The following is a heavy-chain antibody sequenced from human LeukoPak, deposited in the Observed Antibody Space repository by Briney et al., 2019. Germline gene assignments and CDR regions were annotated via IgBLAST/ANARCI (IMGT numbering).Heavy chain of an antibody. D-gene: IGHD1-26*01. CDR3: AKEHYYYYYMDV. Sequence: PGGSLRLSCAASVFTVSSNYMTWVRQAPGKGLEWVSIIYSGGSTYYADSVKGRFTISRDNSKNTLYLQMNSLRAEDMALYYCAKEHYYYYYMDVWGKGTTVTVSS. CDR1: VFTVSSNY. J-gene: IGHJ6*03. CDR2: IYSGGST. V-gene: IGHV3-53*05.